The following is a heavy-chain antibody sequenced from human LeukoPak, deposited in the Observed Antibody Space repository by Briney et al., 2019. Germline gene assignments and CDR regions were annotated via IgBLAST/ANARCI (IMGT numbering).Heavy chain of an antibody. CDR1: GGSFRGYY. CDR2: INHSGST. V-gene: IGHV4-34*01. D-gene: IGHD2-2*02. J-gene: IGHJ4*02. CDR3: ARLGLGYCSSTSCHNIDY. Sequence: SETLSLTCAVYGGSFRGYYWSWVRQPPGKGLEWIGEINHSGSTNYNPSLKSRVTISVDTSKNQFSLKLSSVTAADTAVYYCARLGLGYCSSTSCHNIDYWGQGTLVTVSS.